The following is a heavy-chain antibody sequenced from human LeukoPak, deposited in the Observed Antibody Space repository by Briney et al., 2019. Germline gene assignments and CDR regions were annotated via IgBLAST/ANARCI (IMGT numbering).Heavy chain of an antibody. CDR1: GSTFSNYA. CDR2: IIPLFGAA. J-gene: IGHJ4*02. Sequence: ASVKVSCKASGSTFSNYAINWVRQAPGQGLEWMGGIIPLFGAANYAQKFQGRVTITADKSTSTAYMELSSLRSEGTAVYYCARDLGSYDSSGYPYSTFDYWGQGTLVTVSS. CDR3: ARDLGSYDSSGYPYSTFDY. D-gene: IGHD3-22*01. V-gene: IGHV1-69*06.